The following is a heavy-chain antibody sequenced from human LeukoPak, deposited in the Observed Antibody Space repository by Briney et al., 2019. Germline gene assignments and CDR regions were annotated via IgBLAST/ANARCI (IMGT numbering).Heavy chain of an antibody. J-gene: IGHJ4*02. Sequence: PGGSLRLSCAASGFTFSDYTMNWVRQAPGKGLEGVSAITSSRTTYYADSVKGRFTISRDNSQYTLYLQMNSLTAEDTALYYCAKRRSLIVTPGNYFDYWGLGTLVTVSS. CDR2: ITSSRTT. D-gene: IGHD2-21*01. CDR3: AKRRSLIVTPGNYFDY. CDR1: GFTFSDYT. V-gene: IGHV3-23*05.